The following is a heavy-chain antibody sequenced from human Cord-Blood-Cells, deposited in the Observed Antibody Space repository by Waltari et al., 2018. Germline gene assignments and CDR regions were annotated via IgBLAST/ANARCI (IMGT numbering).Heavy chain of an antibody. V-gene: IGHV3-7*04. Sequence: LEWVANIKQDGSEQYDVDSVKGRFTISRDNAKNSMNLQMNSLTAEDTAVYYCAREIVVVPAASRGDYYGMDVWGQGTTVTVSS. D-gene: IGHD2-2*01. J-gene: IGHJ6*02. CDR3: AREIVVVPAASRGDYYGMDV. CDR2: IKQDGSEQ.